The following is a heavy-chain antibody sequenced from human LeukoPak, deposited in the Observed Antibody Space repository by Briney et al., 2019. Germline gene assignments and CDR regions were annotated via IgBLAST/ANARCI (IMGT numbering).Heavy chain of an antibody. CDR3: ARGLYYDILTGHDAFDI. Sequence: GESLKISCKGSGYSFTSYWIGWVRQMPGKGLEGMGIIYPGDSDTRYSPSFQGQVPISADKSISTAYLQWSSLKASDTAMYYCARGLYYDILTGHDAFDIWGQGTMVTVSS. J-gene: IGHJ3*02. CDR1: GYSFTSYW. V-gene: IGHV5-51*01. D-gene: IGHD3-9*01. CDR2: IYPGDSDT.